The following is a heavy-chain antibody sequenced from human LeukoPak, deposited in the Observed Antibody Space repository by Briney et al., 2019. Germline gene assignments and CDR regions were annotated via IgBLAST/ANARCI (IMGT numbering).Heavy chain of an antibody. J-gene: IGHJ4*02. CDR2: INHSGST. CDR3: ARGNYVWGSYRQFDY. CDR1: GGSFSGYY. V-gene: IGHV4-34*01. Sequence: SETLSLTCAVYGGSFSGYYWSWIRQPPGKGLEWIGEINHSGSTNYNPSLKSRVTISVDTSKNQFSLKLSSVTAADTAVYYCARGNYVWGSYRQFDYWGQGTLVTVSS. D-gene: IGHD3-16*02.